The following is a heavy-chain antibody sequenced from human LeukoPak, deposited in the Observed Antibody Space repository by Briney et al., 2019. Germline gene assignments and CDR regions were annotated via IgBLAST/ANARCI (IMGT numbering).Heavy chain of an antibody. CDR1: GYTFTGYY. J-gene: IGHJ6*03. V-gene: IGHV1-2*02. CDR3: ARVKKSSSGWTDYYYYYMDV. CDR2: INPNSGGT. D-gene: IGHD6-19*01. Sequence: ASVKVSCKASGYTFTGYYMHWVRQAPGQGLEWMGWINPNSGGTNYAQKFQGRVTMTRDTSISTAYMELSRLRSDDTAVYYCARVKKSSSGWTDYYYYYMDVWGKGTTVTVSS.